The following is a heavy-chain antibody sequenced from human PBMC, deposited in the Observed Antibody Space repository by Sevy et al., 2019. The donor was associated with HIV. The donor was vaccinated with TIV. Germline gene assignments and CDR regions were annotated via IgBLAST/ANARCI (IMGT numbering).Heavy chain of an antibody. J-gene: IGHJ6*02. V-gene: IGHV3-66*01. CDR1: GFTYGTHS. CDR2: IYSDGST. Sequence: GGSLRLSCAASGFTYGTHSMNWVRQAPGKGLEWVSVIYSDGSTFYADSVKGRFTISRDNSKNTLYLQMNSLRVEDTAVYYCARASGDCSNTNCQLGLYYYYYYGMDVWGQGTTVTVSS. CDR3: ARASGDCSNTNCQLGLYYYYYYGMDV. D-gene: IGHD2-2*01.